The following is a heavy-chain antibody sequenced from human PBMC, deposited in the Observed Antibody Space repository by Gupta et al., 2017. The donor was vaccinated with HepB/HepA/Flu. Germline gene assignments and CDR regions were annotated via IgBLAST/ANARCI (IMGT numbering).Heavy chain of an antibody. CDR2: IIPILGIA. D-gene: IGHD4-23*01. CDR3: ERDEYVGGNPSGPRPLNWFDP. CDR1: GGTFSSYA. V-gene: IGHV1-69*04. Sequence: QVQLVQSGAEVKKPGSSVKVSCKASGGTFSSYAISWVRQAPGQGLEWMGRIIPILGIANYAQKFQGRVTITADKSTSTAYMELSSLRSEDTAVYYCERDEYVGGNPSGPRPLNWFDPWGQGTLVTVSS. J-gene: IGHJ5*02.